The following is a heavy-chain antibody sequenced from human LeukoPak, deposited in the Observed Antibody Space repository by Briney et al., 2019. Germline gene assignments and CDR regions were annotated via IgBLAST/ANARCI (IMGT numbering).Heavy chain of an antibody. J-gene: IGHJ4*02. CDR2: IWFDGSNK. CDR1: GFTFSSFG. V-gene: IGHV3-30*18. D-gene: IGHD6-19*01. CDR3: AKERSSGTPDY. Sequence: PGRSLRLSCAASGFTFSSFGMHWVRQAPGKGLEWVAVIWFDGSNKYYADSVKGRFTISRDNSKNTLDLQMNSLRPEDTAVYYCAKERSSGTPDYWGQGTLVTVSS.